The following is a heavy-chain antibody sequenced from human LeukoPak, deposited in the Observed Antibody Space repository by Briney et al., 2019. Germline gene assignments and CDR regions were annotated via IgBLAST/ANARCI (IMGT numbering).Heavy chain of an antibody. J-gene: IGHJ3*02. D-gene: IGHD3-10*01. CDR3: ARDRGHDDAFDI. CDR2: ISSSSSTI. CDR1: GFTFTSYS. V-gene: IGHV3-48*01. Sequence: GGSLRLSCAAAGFTFTSYSMNWVRQAPGRGLEWVSYISSSSSTIYYADSVKGRFTISRDNAKNSLYLQMNSLRAEDTAVYYCARDRGHDDAFDIWDQGTMVTVSS.